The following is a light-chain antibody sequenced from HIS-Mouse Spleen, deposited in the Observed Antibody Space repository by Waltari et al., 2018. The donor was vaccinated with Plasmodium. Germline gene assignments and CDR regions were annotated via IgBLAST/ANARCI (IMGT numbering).Light chain of an antibody. CDR1: SRDVGVYNY. CDR3: CSYAGSYTWV. V-gene: IGLV2-11*01. Sequence: QSALTQPRSVSGSPGQSVTISCTGTSRDVGVYNYVSWYHQHPGKAPKLMIYDVSKRPSGVPDRFSGSKSGNTASLTISGLQAEDEADYYCCSYAGSYTWVFGGGTKLTVL. CDR2: DVS. J-gene: IGLJ2*01.